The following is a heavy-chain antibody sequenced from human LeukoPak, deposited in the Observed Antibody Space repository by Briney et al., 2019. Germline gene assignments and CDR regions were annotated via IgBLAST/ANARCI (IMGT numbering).Heavy chain of an antibody. J-gene: IGHJ4*02. CDR2: IYHSGST. CDR3: ARGEDSEMVFDY. V-gene: IGHV4-38-2*02. CDR1: GSSISSGVYY. D-gene: IGHD5-24*01. Sequence: PSETLSLTCTVSGSSISSGVYYWGWIRQPPGKGLEWIGSIYHSGSTYYNPSLKSRVTISVDTSKNQFSLKLSSVTAADTAVYYCARGEDSEMVFDYWGQGTLVTVSS.